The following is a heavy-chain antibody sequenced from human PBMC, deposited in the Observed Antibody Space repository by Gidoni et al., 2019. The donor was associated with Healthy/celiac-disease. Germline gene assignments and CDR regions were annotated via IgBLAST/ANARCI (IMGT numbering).Heavy chain of an antibody. CDR2: ISSSSSYT. J-gene: IGHJ4*02. CDR1: GFTFSDYD. Sequence: QVQLVESGGGLVKPGGSLRLSCEASGFTFSDYDMSWIRQAPGKGLECVSYISSSSSYTNYADSVKGRFTISRDNAKNSLYLQMNSLRAEDTAVYYCARAHSGSREYFDYWGQGTLVTVSS. V-gene: IGHV3-11*05. CDR3: ARAHSGSREYFDY. D-gene: IGHD5-12*01.